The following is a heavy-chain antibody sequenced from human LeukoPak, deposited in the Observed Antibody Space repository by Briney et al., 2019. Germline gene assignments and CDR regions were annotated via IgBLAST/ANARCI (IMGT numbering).Heavy chain of an antibody. J-gene: IGHJ4*02. CDR2: ISYDGSNK. D-gene: IGHD6-13*01. Sequence: PGRPLRLSCAASGFTFSSYGMHGVRQAPGKGVEGVAVISYDGSNKYYADSVKGRFTISRDNSKNTVYLQMNSLRAEDTAVYYCAKDMYSSSWYYFDYWGQGTLVTVSS. CDR1: GFTFSSYG. CDR3: AKDMYSSSWYYFDY. V-gene: IGHV3-30*18.